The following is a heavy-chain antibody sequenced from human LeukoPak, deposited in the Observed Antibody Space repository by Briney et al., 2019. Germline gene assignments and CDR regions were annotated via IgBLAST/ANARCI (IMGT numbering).Heavy chain of an antibody. D-gene: IGHD3-22*01. CDR2: IYYSGST. V-gene: IGHV4-59*08. J-gene: IGHJ3*02. CDR1: GDSISSYY. CDR3: ARSERIIMILGGAFDI. Sequence: SETLSLTCTVSGDSISSYYWSWIRQPPGKGLEWIGYIYYSGSTNYSPSLKSRVTISVDTSKKQFSLKLSSVTAADTAVYYCARSERIIMILGGAFDIWGQGTVVTVS.